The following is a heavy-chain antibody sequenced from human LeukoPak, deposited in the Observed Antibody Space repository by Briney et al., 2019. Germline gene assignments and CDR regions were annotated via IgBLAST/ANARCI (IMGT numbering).Heavy chain of an antibody. J-gene: IGHJ5*01. CDR3: ARDSGSYVYNWIDS. CDR2: ISGSGFSM. Sequence: GGSLRLSCATSGFKFSLYEMNWVRQAPGKGLEWVSYISGSGFSMYYADSVNGRFTISRDNAKNSLYLQMNSLRAEGTAVYYCARDSGSYVYNWIDSWGQGILVTVSS. CDR1: GFKFSLYE. V-gene: IGHV3-48*03. D-gene: IGHD1-26*01.